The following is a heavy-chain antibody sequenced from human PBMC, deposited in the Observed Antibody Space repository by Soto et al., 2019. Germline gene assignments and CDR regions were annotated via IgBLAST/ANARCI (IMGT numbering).Heavy chain of an antibody. CDR3: ARDQGGLGGGNDY. CDR2: INVGNGNT. D-gene: IGHD2-15*01. J-gene: IGHJ4*02. Sequence: QVHLEQSGAEEKKPGASVKVSCKASGYTFTTSVHWVRQAPGQRLEWMGWINVGNGNTTYSQKFQGRISFTRNTSATTAYMELSSLISEDSAVYYCARDQGGLGGGNDYWGRGTLVTVSS. V-gene: IGHV1-3*05. CDR1: GYTFTTSV.